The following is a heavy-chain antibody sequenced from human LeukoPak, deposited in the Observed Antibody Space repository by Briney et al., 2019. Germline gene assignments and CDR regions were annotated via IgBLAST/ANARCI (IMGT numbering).Heavy chain of an antibody. J-gene: IGHJ5*02. Sequence: ASVKVSCKASGYTFTSYYIHWVRQAPGQGLEWMGWINPNSGGTNFAQKFQGRVTMTRDTSISTAYMELSRLRSDDTAVYYCARDFRKTGYRSPWGQGTLVTVSS. D-gene: IGHD6-13*01. V-gene: IGHV1-2*02. CDR1: GYTFTSYY. CDR3: ARDFRKTGYRSP. CDR2: INPNSGGT.